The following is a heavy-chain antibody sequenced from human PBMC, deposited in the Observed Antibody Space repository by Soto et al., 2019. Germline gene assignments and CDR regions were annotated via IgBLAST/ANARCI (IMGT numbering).Heavy chain of an antibody. Sequence: EVRLVESGGGLVQPGGSLRLSCVASGLTFSDYWIHWVRQAPGKGLMWVSGIRSGVTGTAYADSVKGRFTISRDTAKNTVYLQMNNLRAEDTAVYYCGRVDWNTGGDWGQGTLVTVSS. CDR1: GLTFSDYW. J-gene: IGHJ4*02. CDR2: IRSGVTGT. D-gene: IGHD1-1*01. CDR3: GRVDWNTGGD. V-gene: IGHV3-74*01.